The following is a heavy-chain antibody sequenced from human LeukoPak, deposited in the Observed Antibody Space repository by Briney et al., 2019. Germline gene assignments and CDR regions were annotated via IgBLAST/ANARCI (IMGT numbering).Heavy chain of an antibody. CDR2: ISGDGGST. J-gene: IGHJ4*02. V-gene: IGHV3-43*02. CDR1: GFTFYDYA. D-gene: IGHD4-17*01. Sequence: SGGYLRRYCAASGFTFYDYAMHWVRQAPGKGLEWVSLISGDGGSTYYADSVKGRFTISRDNSKNSLYLQMNSLRTEDTALYYCAKDLYGDYLPLGYWGQGTLVTVSS. CDR3: AKDLYGDYLPLGY.